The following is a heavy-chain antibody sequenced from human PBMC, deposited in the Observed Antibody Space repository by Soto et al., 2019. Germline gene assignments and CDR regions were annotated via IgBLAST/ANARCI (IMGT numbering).Heavy chain of an antibody. D-gene: IGHD5-18*01. CDR3: ARQTGYSYGFDYYYGMDV. Sequence: PGESLKISCQGSGYRFTSYWIGWVRQMPGKGLEWMGIIHPNDSDTRYSPSFQGQVTISADKSISTAYLQWSSLKASDTAMYYCARQTGYSYGFDYYYGMDVWGQGTTVTVSS. CDR1: GYRFTSYW. CDR2: IHPNDSDT. J-gene: IGHJ6*02. V-gene: IGHV5-51*01.